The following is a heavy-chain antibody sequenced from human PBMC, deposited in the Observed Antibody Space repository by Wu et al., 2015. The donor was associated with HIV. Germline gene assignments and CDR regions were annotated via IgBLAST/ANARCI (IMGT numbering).Heavy chain of an antibody. J-gene: IGHJ3*02. V-gene: IGHV1-69*13. Sequence: QVQLVQSGAEVKKPGSSVKVSCKASGGTFSSYAISWVRQAPGQGLEWMGRIIPIFGTANYAQKFQGRVTITADESTSTAYMELSSLRSEDTAVYYCARARTGYSSQQRGDPLGRNAFDIWGQGDKWSPSLQ. CDR3: ARARTGYSSQQRGDPLGRNAFDI. CDR2: IIPIFGTA. CDR1: GGTFSSYA. D-gene: IGHD6-13*01.